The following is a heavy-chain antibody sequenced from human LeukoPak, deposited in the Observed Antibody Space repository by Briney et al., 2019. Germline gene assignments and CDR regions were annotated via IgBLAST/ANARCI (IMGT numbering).Heavy chain of an antibody. CDR1: IDSFSNYH. J-gene: IGHJ5*02. D-gene: IGHD1-26*01. CDR3: ARGQGATVPQVGKNWFDR. V-gene: IGHV4-34*01. CDR2: VNESGGT. Sequence: SSETLSLTCAVYIDSFSNYHWNWIRQTPAKGMEWVGEVNESGGTNISASLRRGVILSVDTSNNQFSLKLISVTVADTAIYYCARGQGATVPQVGKNWFDRWGQGTRVTVSS.